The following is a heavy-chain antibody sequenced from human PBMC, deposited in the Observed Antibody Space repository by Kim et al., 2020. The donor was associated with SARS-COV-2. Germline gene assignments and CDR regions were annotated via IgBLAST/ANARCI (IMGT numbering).Heavy chain of an antibody. CDR1: GFNFGIYA. V-gene: IGHV3-23*01. D-gene: IGHD1-1*01. Sequence: GGSLRLSCAASGFNFGIYAMSWVRQAPGKGLEWVSSIGGSAGTYIEYTDSVKGRFTISRDDSRNTLYLQMNSLRIEDTAEYYCARRPGTARCGTANFDPWGQGTLVTVSS. CDR2: IGGSAGTYI. CDR3: ARRPGTARCGTANFDP. J-gene: IGHJ5*02.